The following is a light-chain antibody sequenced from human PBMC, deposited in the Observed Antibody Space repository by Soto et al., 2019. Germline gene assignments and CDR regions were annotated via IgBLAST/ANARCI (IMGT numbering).Light chain of an antibody. CDR1: SSDVGGYNY. CDR2: EVT. Sequence: QSALTQPPSASGSPGQSVTISCTGTSSDVGGYNYVSWYQHHPGKAPKLVIYEVTKRPSGVPDRFSGSKSGNTASLSVSGLQAEDEADYYCSSYAGRYSWLFGGGTKLTVL. V-gene: IGLV2-8*01. J-gene: IGLJ3*02. CDR3: SSYAGRYSWL.